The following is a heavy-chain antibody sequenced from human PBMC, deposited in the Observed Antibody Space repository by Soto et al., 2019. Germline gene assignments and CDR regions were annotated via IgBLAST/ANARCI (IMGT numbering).Heavy chain of an antibody. Sequence: QMQLEESGGGVVQPGRSLRLSCVASGFTFSHYGMHWVRQAPGKGLEWVAVIWHHGGNKYYADSVKGRFTISRDNARNTLYLQMDSMRAEDTGVYYCVSDETQLERRPSYGKDVWGRGTTVIVSS. CDR2: IWHHGGNK. J-gene: IGHJ6*02. D-gene: IGHD1-1*01. CDR1: GFTFSHYG. V-gene: IGHV3-33*01. CDR3: VSDETQLERRPSYGKDV.